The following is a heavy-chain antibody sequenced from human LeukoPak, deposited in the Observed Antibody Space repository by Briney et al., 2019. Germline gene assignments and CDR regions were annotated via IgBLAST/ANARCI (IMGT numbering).Heavy chain of an antibody. V-gene: IGHV4-59*01. CDR2: IYYSGST. Sequence: RASETLSLTCTVSGGSISSYYWSWIWQPPGKGLEWIGYIYYSGSTNYNPSLKSRVTISVDTSKNQFSLKLSSVTAADTAVYYCARDTGTTGEVKFDPWGQGTLVTVSS. CDR1: GGSISSYY. D-gene: IGHD4-17*01. J-gene: IGHJ5*02. CDR3: ARDTGTTGEVKFDP.